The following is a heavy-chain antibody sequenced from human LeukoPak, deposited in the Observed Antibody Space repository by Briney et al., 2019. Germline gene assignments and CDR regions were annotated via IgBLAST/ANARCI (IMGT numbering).Heavy chain of an antibody. D-gene: IGHD6-13*01. CDR3: ARGYSSIRIFDY. V-gene: IGHV1-8*03. Sequence: ASVKVSCKASGYTFASYDINWVRQATGQGLEWMGWMNPNSGNTGYAQKFQGRVTITRNTSISTAYMELSSLRSEDTAVYYCARGYSSIRIFDYWGQGTLVTVSS. CDR1: GYTFASYD. J-gene: IGHJ4*02. CDR2: MNPNSGNT.